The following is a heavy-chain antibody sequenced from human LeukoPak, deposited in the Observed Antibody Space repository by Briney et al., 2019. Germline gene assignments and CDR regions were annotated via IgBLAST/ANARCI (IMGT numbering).Heavy chain of an antibody. CDR1: GFTFSSSW. V-gene: IGHV3-21*01. D-gene: IGHD3-22*01. J-gene: IGHJ3*02. Sequence: GVLRLSCAASGFTFSSSWMSWVRQAPGKGLEWVSSISSSSSYIYYADSVKGRFTISRDNAKNSLYLQMNSLRAEDTAVYYCARDYYDSSGYYFSPLRFGAFDIWGQGTMVTVSS. CDR2: ISSSSSYI. CDR3: ARDYYDSSGYYFSPLRFGAFDI.